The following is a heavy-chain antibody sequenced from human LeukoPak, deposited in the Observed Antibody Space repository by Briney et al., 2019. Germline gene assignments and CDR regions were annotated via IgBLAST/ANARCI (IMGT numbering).Heavy chain of an antibody. Sequence: ASVKVSCKASGYTFTSYYMHWVRQAPGQGLEWMGIINPSGGSTSYAQKFQGRVTMTRDTSTSTVYMELSSLRSEDTAVYYCASLVGWSGYYSDASDIWGQGTMVTVSS. CDR3: ASLVGWSGYYSDASDI. CDR1: GYTFTSYY. J-gene: IGHJ3*02. CDR2: INPSGGST. D-gene: IGHD3-3*01. V-gene: IGHV1-46*01.